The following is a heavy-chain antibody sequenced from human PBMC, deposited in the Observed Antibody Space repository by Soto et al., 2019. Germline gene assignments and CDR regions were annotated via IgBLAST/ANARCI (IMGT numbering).Heavy chain of an antibody. CDR2: MNPNSGNT. CDR1: GYTFTSYD. J-gene: IGHJ4*02. V-gene: IGHV1-8*01. CDR3: ARGLAAGDY. D-gene: IGHD6-13*01. Sequence: GASVKVSCKASGYTFTSYDINWVRQATGQGLEWMGWMNPNSGNTGYAQKFQGRVTLTRDTSTSTVYMDLSSLKSEDTAVYYCARGLAAGDYWGQGTLVTVSS.